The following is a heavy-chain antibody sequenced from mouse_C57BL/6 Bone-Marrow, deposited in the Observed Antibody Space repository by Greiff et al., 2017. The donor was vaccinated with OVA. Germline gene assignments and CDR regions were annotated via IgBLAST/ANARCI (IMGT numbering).Heavy chain of an antibody. J-gene: IGHJ4*01. CDR1: GYTFTSYW. Sequence: VQLQQPGAELVKPGASVKMSCKASGYTFTSYWITWVKQRPGQGLEWIGDIYPGSGSTNYNEKFKSKATLTVDTSSSTAYMQLSSLTSEDSAVYYCARGGVSYGSSYDYAMDYWGQGTSVTVSS. D-gene: IGHD1-1*01. V-gene: IGHV1-55*01. CDR2: IYPGSGST. CDR3: ARGGVSYGSSYDYAMDY.